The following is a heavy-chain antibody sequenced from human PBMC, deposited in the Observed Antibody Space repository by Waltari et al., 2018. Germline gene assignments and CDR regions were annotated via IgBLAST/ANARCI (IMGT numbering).Heavy chain of an antibody. CDR1: GGSISSHY. CDR2: IYYSGST. J-gene: IGHJ5*02. CDR3: ARDGFVPASHWFDP. V-gene: IGHV4-59*11. Sequence: QVQLQESGPGLVKPSETLSLTCTVSGGSISSHYWSWLRQPPGKGLEWIGYIYYSGSTNYNPSLKSRVTISVDTSKNQFSLKLSSVTAADTAVYYCARDGFVPASHWFDPWGQGTLVTVSS. D-gene: IGHD3-10*01.